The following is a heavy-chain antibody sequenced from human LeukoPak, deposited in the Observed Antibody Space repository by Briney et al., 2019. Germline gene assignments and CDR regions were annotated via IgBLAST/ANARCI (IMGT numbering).Heavy chain of an antibody. D-gene: IGHD2-8*01. CDR3: AREPNSVLDY. J-gene: IGHJ4*02. Sequence: SETLSLTCTVSGGSISSGSYYWSWIRQPAGKGLEWIGRIYTSGSINYNPSPKRRVTISGETSQNPLSLMLRAVTAGDSAVYYCAREPNSVLDYWRQRTLVTV. CDR2: IYTSGSI. V-gene: IGHV4-61*02. CDR1: GGSISSGSYY.